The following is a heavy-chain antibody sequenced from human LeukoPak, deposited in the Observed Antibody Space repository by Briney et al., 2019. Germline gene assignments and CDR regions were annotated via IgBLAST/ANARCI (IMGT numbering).Heavy chain of an antibody. CDR2: IKQDGSEK. CDR1: GFTFNNYA. CDR3: ARESNDYGDYTPGY. V-gene: IGHV3-7*01. D-gene: IGHD4-17*01. J-gene: IGHJ4*02. Sequence: GGSLRLSCAASGFTFNNYAMNWVRQAPGKGLEWVANIKQDGSEKYYVDSVKGRFTISRDNAKNSLYLQMNSLRAEDTAVYYCARESNDYGDYTPGYWGQGTLVTVSS.